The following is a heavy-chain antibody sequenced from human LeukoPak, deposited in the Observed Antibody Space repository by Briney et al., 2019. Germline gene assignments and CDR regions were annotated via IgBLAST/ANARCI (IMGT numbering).Heavy chain of an antibody. Sequence: GESLRLSCAASGFTLSSYAMTWVRQAPGKGLEWVSSISKRSDNIYYTVSVKGRFTISRDNARSSLYLQMNSLRAEDTAVYYCVRGNGVIVAFDIWGQGTMVTVSS. D-gene: IGHD3-10*01. CDR2: ISKRSDNI. CDR3: VRGNGVIVAFDI. J-gene: IGHJ3*02. CDR1: GFTLSSYA. V-gene: IGHV3-21*01.